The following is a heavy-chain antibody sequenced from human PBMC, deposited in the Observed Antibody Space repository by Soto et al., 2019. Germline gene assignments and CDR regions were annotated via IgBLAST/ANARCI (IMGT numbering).Heavy chain of an antibody. CDR1: GFSISRSA. D-gene: IGHD1-1*01. CDR3: SRDLQAGTDNVNWFAP. Sequence: QVQLVESGGGVVQPGRSLRLSCAASGFSISRSAMHWVRQAPGKGLEWVAVIAYDGSNRWYADSAKGRFTISRDNSKNPVYFEMSRLRGEDNAGYYCSRDLQAGTDNVNWFAPWGQGTLVTVSS. J-gene: IGHJ5*02. V-gene: IGHV3-30*14. CDR2: IAYDGSNR.